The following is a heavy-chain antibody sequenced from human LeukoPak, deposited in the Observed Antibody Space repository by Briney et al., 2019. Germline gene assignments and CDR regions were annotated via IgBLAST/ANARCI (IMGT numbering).Heavy chain of an antibody. Sequence: SQTLSLTCTVSGGSISSGDYYWSWIRQPPGKGLEWIGYIYYSGSTYYNPSLKSRVTISVDTSKNQFSLKLSSVTAADTAVYYCARGGNDFWSGPLLNYWGQETLVTVSS. CDR3: ARGGNDFWSGPLLNY. D-gene: IGHD3-3*01. J-gene: IGHJ4*02. CDR2: IYYSGST. V-gene: IGHV4-30-4*01. CDR1: GGSISSGDYY.